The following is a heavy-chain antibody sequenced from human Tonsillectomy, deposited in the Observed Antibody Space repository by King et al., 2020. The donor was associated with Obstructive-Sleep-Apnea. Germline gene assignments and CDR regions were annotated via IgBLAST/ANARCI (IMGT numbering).Heavy chain of an antibody. J-gene: IGHJ3*02. CDR2: SKSKTDGGTT. Sequence: VQLVESGGGLVEPGGSLRLSCAASGFTFSNAWMIWVRQAPRQGLEWVGRSKSKTDGGTTHCAAPVRGRFSISRDDARSTAYLQLNSLRTEDTAVYYCTTGLRDSSGGYRGDDAFDIWGQGTMVTVSS. V-gene: IGHV3-15*01. D-gene: IGHD2-15*01. CDR3: TTGLRDSSGGYRGDDAFDI. CDR1: GFTFSNAW.